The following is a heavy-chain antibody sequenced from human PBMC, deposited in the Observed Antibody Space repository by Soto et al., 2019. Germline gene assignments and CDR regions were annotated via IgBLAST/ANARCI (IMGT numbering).Heavy chain of an antibody. V-gene: IGHV3-21*01. CDR1: GFSFSDYT. CDR2: ISRGSDYI. J-gene: IGHJ5*02. D-gene: IGHD1-20*01. Sequence: VPLVESGGGLVKPGGSLRLTCAGSGFSFSDYTMNWVRQAPGKGLEWVSSISRGSDYIFYADTVKGRFTISRDNARNSLYLQMSSLRAEDTAVYYCAKDSGCVNNACAYDPWGQGTLVSVSS. CDR3: AKDSGCVNNACAYDP.